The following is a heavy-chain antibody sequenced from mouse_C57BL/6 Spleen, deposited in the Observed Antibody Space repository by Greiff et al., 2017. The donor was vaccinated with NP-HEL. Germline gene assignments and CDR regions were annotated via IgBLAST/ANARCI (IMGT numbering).Heavy chain of an antibody. CDR2: IDPEDGDT. Sequence: VQLKESGAELVKPGASVKLSCTASGFNIKDYYMHWVKQRTEQGLEWIGRIDPEDGDTKYAPKFQGKATITADTSSNTAYLQLSSLTSEDTAVYYCAKAGYDYDDAMDYWGQGTSVTVSS. J-gene: IGHJ4*01. V-gene: IGHV14-2*01. CDR3: AKAGYDYDDAMDY. CDR1: GFNIKDYY. D-gene: IGHD2-4*01.